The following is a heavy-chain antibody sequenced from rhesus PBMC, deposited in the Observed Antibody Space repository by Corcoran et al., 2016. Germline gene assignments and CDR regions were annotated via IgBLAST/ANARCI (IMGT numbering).Heavy chain of an antibody. J-gene: IGHJ4*01. Sequence: QVQLQESGPGLVKPSETLSLTCAVSGGSISSSNWWSWIRQPPGKGLEWIGYISGSSGSTYNNPSLKSRVTISTDTSKNQCALKLSSVTAADTAVYYCARTYYSGSYYPRSFDYWGQGVLVTVSS. D-gene: IGHD3-16*01. CDR1: GGSISSSNW. V-gene: IGHV4-65*01. CDR3: ARTYYSGSYYPRSFDY. CDR2: ISGSSGST.